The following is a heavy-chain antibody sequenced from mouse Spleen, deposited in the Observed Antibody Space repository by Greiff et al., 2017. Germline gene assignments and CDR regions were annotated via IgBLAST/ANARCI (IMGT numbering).Heavy chain of an antibody. CDR1: GYTFTSYT. CDR2: INPSSGYT. Sequence: QVQLQQPGTELVKPGASVKMSCKASGYTFTSYTMHWVKQRPGQGLEWIGYINPSSGYTKYNQKFKDKATLTADKSSSTAYMQLSSLTSEDSAVYYCARSTMITYFDYWGQGTTLTVSS. J-gene: IGHJ2*01. D-gene: IGHD2-4*01. V-gene: IGHV1S26*01. CDR3: ARSTMITYFDY.